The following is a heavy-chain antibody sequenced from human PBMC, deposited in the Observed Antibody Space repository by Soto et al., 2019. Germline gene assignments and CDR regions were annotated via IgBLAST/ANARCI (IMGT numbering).Heavy chain of an antibody. V-gene: IGHV4-4*02. CDR2: VYHTGDT. D-gene: IGHD5-18*01. CDR1: GGTVAGSHW. CDR3: ARDIVTAGGNSYFDP. Sequence: SETLSLTCGVSGGTVAGSHWWSWVRQSPGRGLEWIGNVYHTGDTNFNPSLQSRVTFSVDKSNNQFSLRLTSVTAADTAVYFCARDIVTAGGNSYFDPRGPGTLVTVSS. J-gene: IGHJ5*02.